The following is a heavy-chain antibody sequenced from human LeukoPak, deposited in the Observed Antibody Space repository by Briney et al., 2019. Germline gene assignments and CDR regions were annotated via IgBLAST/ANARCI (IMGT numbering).Heavy chain of an antibody. V-gene: IGHV4-61*02. CDR1: GGSISSGSYY. J-gene: IGHJ4*02. CDR3: ASARTGDRDY. Sequence: SETLSLTCTVSGGSISSGSYYWSWIRQPAGKGLEWIGRIYTSGSTNYNPSLKSRVTISVDTSKNQFSLKLSSVTAADTAVYYCASARTGDRDYWGQGTLVTVSS. D-gene: IGHD7-27*01. CDR2: IYTSGST.